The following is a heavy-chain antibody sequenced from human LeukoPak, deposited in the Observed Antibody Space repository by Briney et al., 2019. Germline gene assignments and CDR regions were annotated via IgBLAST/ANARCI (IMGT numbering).Heavy chain of an antibody. CDR1: GGSMGSYY. D-gene: IGHD6-19*01. Sequence: SETLSLTCTVSGGSMGSYYWSWIRQPPGKGLEWIGYIYYNGKTNYSPSLNGRVTISVDTSRNQFSLKLNSVTAADTAVYYCARGGWSVDYWGQGTLVTVSS. CDR2: IYYNGKT. V-gene: IGHV4-59*08. J-gene: IGHJ4*02. CDR3: ARGGWSVDY.